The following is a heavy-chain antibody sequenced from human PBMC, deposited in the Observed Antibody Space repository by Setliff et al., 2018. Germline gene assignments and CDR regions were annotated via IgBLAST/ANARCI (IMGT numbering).Heavy chain of an antibody. CDR3: ASEYGYSSSMDV. J-gene: IGHJ6*04. CDR2: INSYNGNT. CDR1: GYSFSDYG. V-gene: IGHV1-18*01. Sequence: GASVKVSYKASGYSFSDYGISWVRQAPGQGLEWMGWINSYNGNTNYARKFQGRVTMTTDTSTSTAHMELRSLTSDDTAVYYCASEYGYSSSMDVWGNGTTVTVSS. D-gene: IGHD6-19*01.